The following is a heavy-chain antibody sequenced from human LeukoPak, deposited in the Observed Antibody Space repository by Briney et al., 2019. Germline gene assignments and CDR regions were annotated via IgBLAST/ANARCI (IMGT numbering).Heavy chain of an antibody. CDR3: ARAHYDSTNWLDP. Sequence: GGSLRLSCAASGFTFSTYSMNWVRQAQGKGLEWVSFITGSSTYIYYADSVKGQFTISRDNAKNSLYLQMNSLRAEDTAVYYCARAHYDSTNWLDPWGQGTLVTVSS. D-gene: IGHD3-22*01. V-gene: IGHV3-21*01. CDR2: ITGSSTYI. J-gene: IGHJ5*02. CDR1: GFTFSTYS.